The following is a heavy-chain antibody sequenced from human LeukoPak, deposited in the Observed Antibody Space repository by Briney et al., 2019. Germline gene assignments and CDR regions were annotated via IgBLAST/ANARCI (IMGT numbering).Heavy chain of an antibody. CDR3: ANQYSSNLSYYFDY. CDR1: GFAFSSYA. Sequence: PGGSLRLSCAASGFAFSSYAMHWVRQAPGKGLEWVAVISYDGSNKYYADSVKGRFTISRDNSKNTLYLQMNSLRAEDTAVYYCANQYSSNLSYYFDYWGQGTLVTVSS. J-gene: IGHJ4*02. D-gene: IGHD6-13*01. V-gene: IGHV3-30*04. CDR2: ISYDGSNK.